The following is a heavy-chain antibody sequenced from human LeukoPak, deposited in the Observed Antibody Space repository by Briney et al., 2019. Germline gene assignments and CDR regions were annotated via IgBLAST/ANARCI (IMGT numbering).Heavy chain of an antibody. CDR1: AGSITSSSYH. CDR2: IYYSGST. D-gene: IGHD5-18*01. CDR3: ARDASRIQLWPL. V-gene: IGHV4-39*07. Sequence: PSETLSLSCTVSAGSITSSSYHWGWIRQRPGKGLEWIGSIYYSGSTHYSPSLKSRVTISVDMSKNQFSLKLSSVTAADTAIYYCARDASRIQLWPLWGQGTLVTVSS. J-gene: IGHJ4*02.